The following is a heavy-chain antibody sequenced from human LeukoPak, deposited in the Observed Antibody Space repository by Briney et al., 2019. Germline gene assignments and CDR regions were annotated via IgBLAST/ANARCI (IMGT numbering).Heavy chain of an antibody. Sequence: PGGSLRLSCAASGFTFSDFGMSWVRQAPGRGLEWVSTISGSGDATYYADSVKGRFTISRDNSKNTLYLQMNSLRAEDTAIYYCAKRQGVYYYDSSGYSVSPYLEYWGQGTLVTVSS. CDR2: ISGSGDAT. CDR1: GFTFSDFG. J-gene: IGHJ4*02. D-gene: IGHD3-22*01. V-gene: IGHV3-23*01. CDR3: AKRQGVYYYDSSGYSVSPYLEY.